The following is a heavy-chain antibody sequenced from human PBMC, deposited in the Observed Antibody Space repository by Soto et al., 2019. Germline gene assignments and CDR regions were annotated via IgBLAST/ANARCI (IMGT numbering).Heavy chain of an antibody. Sequence: SVKVSCKASGGTFSSYAISWVRQAPGQGLEWMGGIIPIFGTANYVQKFQGRVTITADESTSTAYMELSSLRSEDTAVYYCARVPRAWAYYYDSSGYRGNAFDIWGQGTMVTVSS. D-gene: IGHD3-22*01. J-gene: IGHJ3*02. CDR3: ARVPRAWAYYYDSSGYRGNAFDI. CDR2: IIPIFGTA. CDR1: GGTFSSYA. V-gene: IGHV1-69*13.